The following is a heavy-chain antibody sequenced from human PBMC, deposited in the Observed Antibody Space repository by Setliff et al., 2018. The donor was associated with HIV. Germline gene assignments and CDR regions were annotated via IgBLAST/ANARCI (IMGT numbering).Heavy chain of an antibody. Sequence: PSETLSLTCTVSGGSISTHYWSWIRQPPGKGLEWIGEIYHSGSTNYNPSLKSRVTISVDKSKNQFSLKLSSVTAADTAVYYCARVSGYYDSSGYNCDAFDIWGQGTMVTVSS. V-gene: IGHV4-59*11. CDR3: ARVSGYYDSSGYNCDAFDI. J-gene: IGHJ3*02. D-gene: IGHD3-22*01. CDR1: GGSISTHY. CDR2: IYHSGST.